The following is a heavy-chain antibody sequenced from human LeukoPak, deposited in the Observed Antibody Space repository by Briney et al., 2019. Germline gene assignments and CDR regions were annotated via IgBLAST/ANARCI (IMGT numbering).Heavy chain of an antibody. CDR2: INWNSGNT. V-gene: IGHV3-20*04. Sequence: GGSLRLSCAASGCTFHDYGMSWVRQAPGKGLEWVSGINWNSGNTGYADSVKGRFTISRDNAKNSLYLQMNDLRAEDTALYYSARAKACSSTTCPSDIWGLGTMVTVSS. CDR3: ARAKACSSTTCPSDI. D-gene: IGHD2-2*01. J-gene: IGHJ3*02. CDR1: GCTFHDYG.